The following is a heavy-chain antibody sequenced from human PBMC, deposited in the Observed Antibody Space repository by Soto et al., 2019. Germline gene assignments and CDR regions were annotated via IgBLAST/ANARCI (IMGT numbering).Heavy chain of an antibody. CDR2: INPSGGST. CDR3: ARSVGYSYGYVSNYYYYYGMDV. Sequence: ASVKVSCKASGYTFTSYYMHWVRQAPGQGLEWMGIINPSGGSTSYAQKFQGRVTMTRDTSTSTVYMELSSLRSEDTAVYYCARSVGYSYGYVSNYYYYYGMDVWGQGTTVTVPS. V-gene: IGHV1-46*03. J-gene: IGHJ6*02. CDR1: GYTFTSYY. D-gene: IGHD5-18*01.